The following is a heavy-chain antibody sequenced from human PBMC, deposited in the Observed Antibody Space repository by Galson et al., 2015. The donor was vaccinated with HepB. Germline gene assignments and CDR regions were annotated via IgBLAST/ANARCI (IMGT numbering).Heavy chain of an antibody. Sequence: SLRLSCAASGFTFSSYWMSWVRQAPGKGLEWVSYISSSSSTIYYADSVKGRFTISRDNAKNSLYLQMNSLRAEDTAVYYCARDRSGSSWGFPYYYYMDVWGKGTTVTVSS. CDR2: ISSSSSTI. CDR1: GFTFSSYW. D-gene: IGHD6-13*01. V-gene: IGHV3-48*01. CDR3: ARDRSGSSWGFPYYYYMDV. J-gene: IGHJ6*03.